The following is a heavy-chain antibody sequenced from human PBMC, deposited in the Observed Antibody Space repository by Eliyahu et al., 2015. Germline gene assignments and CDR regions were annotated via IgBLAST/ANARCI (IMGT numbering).Heavy chain of an antibody. V-gene: IGHV5-51*01. D-gene: IGHD2-15*01. J-gene: IGHJ4*02. CDR1: GYIFTNDW. CDR3: ARQGGGNSFDY. Sequence: EVQLVQSGAEVKKPRESLKISCRGSGYIFTNDWIGWVRQMPGKGLEWMGIIYPGDFETRYSPSFQGQVIISADKSISTAYLQWSSLKASDTAIYYCARQGGGNSFDYWGQGTLVTVSS. CDR2: IYPGDFET.